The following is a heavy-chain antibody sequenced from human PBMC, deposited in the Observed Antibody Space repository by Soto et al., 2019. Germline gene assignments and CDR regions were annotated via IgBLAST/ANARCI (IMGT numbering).Heavy chain of an antibody. J-gene: IGHJ6*02. CDR1: GYTFTGYY. CDR3: ARAPILRSGSQLGGTTNYYGMDV. Sequence: ASVKVSCKASGYTFTGYYMHWVRQAPGQGLEWMGWINPNSGGTNYAQKFQGWVTMTRDTSISTAYMELSRLRSDDTAVYHCARAPILRSGSQLGGTTNYYGMDVWGQGTTVTVSS. D-gene: IGHD1-1*01. CDR2: INPNSGGT. V-gene: IGHV1-2*04.